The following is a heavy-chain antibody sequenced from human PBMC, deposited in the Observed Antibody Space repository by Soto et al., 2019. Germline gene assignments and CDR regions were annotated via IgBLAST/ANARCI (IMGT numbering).Heavy chain of an antibody. CDR2: ISYDGSNK. Sequence: PEGSLRLSCAASGFTFSSYGMHWVRQAPGKGLEWVAVISYDGSNKYYADSVKGRFTISRDNSKNTLYLQMNSLRAEDTAVYYWAQIARIAARPDSWGQGTLVTVSS. V-gene: IGHV3-30*18. J-gene: IGHJ4*02. CDR3: AQIARIAARPDS. CDR1: GFTFSSYG. D-gene: IGHD6-6*01.